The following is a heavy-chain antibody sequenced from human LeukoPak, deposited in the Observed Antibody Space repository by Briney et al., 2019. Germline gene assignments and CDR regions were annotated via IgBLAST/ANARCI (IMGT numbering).Heavy chain of an antibody. J-gene: IGHJ3*02. D-gene: IGHD1-7*01. CDR2: IYHSGST. CDR1: GFTFSSYS. Sequence: PGGSLRLSCAASGFTFSSYSMNWVRQAPGKGLEWIGSIYHSGSTYYNPSLKSRVTISVDTCKNQFSLKLSSVTAADTAVYYCARSRYWNYPPGPFDIWGQGTMVTVSS. V-gene: IGHV4-38-2*01. CDR3: ARSRYWNYPPGPFDI.